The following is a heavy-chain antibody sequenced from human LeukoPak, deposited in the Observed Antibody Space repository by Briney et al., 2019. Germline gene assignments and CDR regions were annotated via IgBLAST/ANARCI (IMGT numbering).Heavy chain of an antibody. D-gene: IGHD6-13*01. Sequence: PGGSLRLSCKGSGYSFTSYWIGWVRQLPGKGLEWMGIIYPGDSDTRYSPSFQGQVTISADKSISTAYLQWSSLKASDTAMYYCARTMGTAAAGTLVYWGQGTLVTVSS. V-gene: IGHV5-51*01. CDR1: GYSFTSYW. CDR3: ARTMGTAAAGTLVY. CDR2: IYPGDSDT. J-gene: IGHJ4*02.